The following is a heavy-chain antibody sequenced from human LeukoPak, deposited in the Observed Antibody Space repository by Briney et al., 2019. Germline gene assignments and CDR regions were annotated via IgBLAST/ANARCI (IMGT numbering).Heavy chain of an antibody. CDR2: MNPNSGNT. CDR1: GYTFTSYD. Sequence: ASVKVSCKASGYTFTSYDINWVRQATGQGLEWMGWMNPNSGNTGYAQKFQGRVTMTRNTSISTAYMELSSLRSEDTAVYYCATSWKVATMSGYYYYGMDVWGQGTTVTVSS. CDR3: ATSWKVATMSGYYYYGMDV. D-gene: IGHD5-12*01. J-gene: IGHJ6*02. V-gene: IGHV1-8*01.